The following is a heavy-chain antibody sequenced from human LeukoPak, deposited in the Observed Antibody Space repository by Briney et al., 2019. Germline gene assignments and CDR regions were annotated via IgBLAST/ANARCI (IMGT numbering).Heavy chain of an antibody. Sequence: PGGSLRLSCAASGFTFSSFWMHWVRQAPGKGLVWVSRINSDGSSTSYADSVKGRFTISRDNSQNTLYLQMNSLRVEDTAVYYCARVRGGSSTTWYIDYWGQGTLVAVSS. V-gene: IGHV3-74*01. CDR1: GFTFSSFW. D-gene: IGHD2-2*02. J-gene: IGHJ4*02. CDR2: INSDGSST. CDR3: ARVRGGSSTTWYIDY.